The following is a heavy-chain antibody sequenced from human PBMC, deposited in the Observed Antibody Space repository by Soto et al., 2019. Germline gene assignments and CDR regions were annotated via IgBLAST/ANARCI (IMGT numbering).Heavy chain of an antibody. CDR2: INSDGSST. CDR1: GFTFSSYW. J-gene: IGHJ5*02. CDR3: ARVRGVLWFGELSWFDP. D-gene: IGHD3-10*01. V-gene: IGHV3-74*01. Sequence: GGSLRLSCAASGFTFSSYWMHWVRQAPGKGLVWVSRINSDGSSTSYADSVKGRFTISRDNAKNTLYLQMNSLRAEDTAVYYCARVRGVLWFGELSWFDPWGQGTLVTVSS.